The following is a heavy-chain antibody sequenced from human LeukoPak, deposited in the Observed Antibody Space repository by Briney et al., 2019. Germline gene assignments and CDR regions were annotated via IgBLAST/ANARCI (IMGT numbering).Heavy chain of an antibody. CDR1: GGSISSYY. V-gene: IGHV4-59*01. J-gene: IGHJ3*02. Sequence: PSETLSLTCTVSGGSISSYYWSWIRQPPGKGLEWIGYIYYSGSTNYNPSLKSRVTISVDTSKNQFSLKLSSVTAADTAVYYCARRITDYYDSSDPGAFDIWGQGTMVAVSS. D-gene: IGHD3-22*01. CDR3: ARRITDYYDSSDPGAFDI. CDR2: IYYSGST.